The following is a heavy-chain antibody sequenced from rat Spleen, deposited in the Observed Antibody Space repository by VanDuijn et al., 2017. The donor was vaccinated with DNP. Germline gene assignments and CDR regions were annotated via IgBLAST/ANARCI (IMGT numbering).Heavy chain of an antibody. D-gene: IGHD1-4*01. V-gene: IGHV5S13*01. CDR3: AGRPPPTRGPFDY. J-gene: IGHJ2*01. CDR2: ITNSGGSI. CDR1: GFTFSKYG. Sequence: EVQLVESGGGLVQPGRSLKLSCAASGFTFSKYGMAWVRQAPTKGLEWVASITNSGGSIYYRDSVKGRFTISRDNAKSALYLQMDSLRSEDTATYYCAGRPPPTRGPFDYWGQGVTVTVSS.